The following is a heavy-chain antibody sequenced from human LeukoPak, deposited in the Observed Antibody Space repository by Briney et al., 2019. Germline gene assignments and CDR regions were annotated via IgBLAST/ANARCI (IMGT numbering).Heavy chain of an antibody. D-gene: IGHD1-1*01. CDR2: INWNGGST. CDR1: GFTVSSNY. J-gene: IGHJ4*02. Sequence: SGGSLRLSCAASGFTVSSNYMSWVRQAPGKGLEWVSGINWNGGSTGYADSVKGRFTISRDNAKNSLYLQMNSLRAEDTALYYCARGTSDARYYFDYWGQGILVTVSS. V-gene: IGHV3-20*04. CDR3: ARGTSDARYYFDY.